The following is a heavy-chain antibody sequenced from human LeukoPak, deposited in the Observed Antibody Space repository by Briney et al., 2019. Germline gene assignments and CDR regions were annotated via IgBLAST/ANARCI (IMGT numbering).Heavy chain of an antibody. CDR2: IIPIFGTA. CDR3: ARGVVVAATDRNYYYYYMDV. J-gene: IGHJ6*03. V-gene: IGHV1-69*06. D-gene: IGHD2-15*01. CDR1: GGTFSSYA. Sequence: SVKVSCKASGGTFSSYAISWVRQAPGQGLEWMGRIIPIFGTANYAQKFQGRVTITADKSTSTAYMELSSLRSEDTAVYYCARGVVVAATDRNYYYYYMDVWGKGTTVTVSS.